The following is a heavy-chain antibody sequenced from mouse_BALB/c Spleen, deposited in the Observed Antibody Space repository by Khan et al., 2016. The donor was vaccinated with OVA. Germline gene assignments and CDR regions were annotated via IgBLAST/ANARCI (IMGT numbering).Heavy chain of an antibody. CDR1: GFTFSSYG. CDR2: INSDGYYT. CDR3: ASHLTGSCAY. V-gene: IGHV5-6*01. J-gene: IGHJ3*01. Sequence: EVQLVESGGDLLKPGGSLRLSCAASGFTFSSYGMSWVRQFPDKRLEWVATINSDGYYTYYPDTVTGRFTISRNNAENTLYLQMSSLKSEDTAIYYCASHLTGSCAYWGQGTLVTVSA. D-gene: IGHD4-1*01.